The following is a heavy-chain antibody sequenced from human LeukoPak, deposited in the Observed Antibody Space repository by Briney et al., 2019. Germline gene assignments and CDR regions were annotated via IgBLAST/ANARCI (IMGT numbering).Heavy chain of an antibody. J-gene: IGHJ4*02. CDR2: IYSGGST. V-gene: IGHV3-53*05. Sequence: GGSLRLSCAASGFTVSSNYMSWVRQAPGRGLEWVSVIYSGGSTYYADSVKGRFTISRDNSKNTLYLQMSSLRAEDTAVYYCVSSITGSTVPIYFDYWGQGTLVTVSS. D-gene: IGHD1-7*01. CDR1: GFTVSSNY. CDR3: VSSITGSTVPIYFDY.